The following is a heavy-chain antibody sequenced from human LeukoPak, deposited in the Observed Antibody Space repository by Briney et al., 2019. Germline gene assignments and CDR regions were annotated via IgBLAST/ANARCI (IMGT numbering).Heavy chain of an antibody. CDR1: GGSISSYY. CDR3: ARESLAVAGTGFDY. CDR2: IYYSGST. V-gene: IGHV4-59*01. J-gene: IGHJ4*02. Sequence: SETLSLTCTVSGGSISSYYWSWIRQPPGKGLEWIGYIYYSGSTNYNPSLKSRVTISVDTSKNQFSLKLSSVTAADTAVYYCARESLAVAGTGFDYWGQGTLVTVSS. D-gene: IGHD6-19*01.